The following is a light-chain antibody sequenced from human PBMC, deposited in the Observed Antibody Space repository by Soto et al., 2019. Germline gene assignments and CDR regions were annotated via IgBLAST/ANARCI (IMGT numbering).Light chain of an antibody. V-gene: IGLV1-51*02. J-gene: IGLJ1*01. CDR3: GTWDSSRSGFV. CDR1: SSNIENNY. CDR2: ENN. Sequence: QSVLTQPPSVSAAPGQKVTISCSGSSSNIENNYVSWYQQLPGTAPKLLIYENNRRPSGIPDRFTGSKSGTSATLGITGLQTGDGADYYCGTWDSSRSGFVFGTGTKVTVL.